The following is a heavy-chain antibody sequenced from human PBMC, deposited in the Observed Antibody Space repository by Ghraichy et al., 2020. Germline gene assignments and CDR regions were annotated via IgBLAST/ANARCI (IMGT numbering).Heavy chain of an antibody. Sequence: GASLNISCKGLGYRFTSYWIGWVRPTPGKGVEWMGINYPGDSDTRYNPSFQGQVTISADKSISTVYLQGSSLKASDTARYYCARRGLGDSSLDYWGQGTLVIVSS. CDR1: GYRFTSYW. CDR2: NYPGDSDT. V-gene: IGHV5-51*01. D-gene: IGHD3-22*01. CDR3: ARRGLGDSSLDY. J-gene: IGHJ4*02.